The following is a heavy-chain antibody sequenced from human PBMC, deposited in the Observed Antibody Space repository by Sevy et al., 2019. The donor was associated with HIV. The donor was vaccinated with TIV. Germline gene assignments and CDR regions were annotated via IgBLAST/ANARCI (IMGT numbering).Heavy chain of an antibody. CDR1: GFTFSSYA. V-gene: IGHV3-30-3*01. D-gene: IGHD1-26*01. CDR2: ISYDGSNK. J-gene: IGHJ4*02. Sequence: GGSVRLSCAASGFTFSSYAMHWVRQAPGKGLEWVAVISYDGSNKYYADSVKGRFTISRDNSKNTLYLQMNSLRAEDTAVYYCARESYIVGATFGGQGTLVTVSS. CDR3: ARESYIVGATF.